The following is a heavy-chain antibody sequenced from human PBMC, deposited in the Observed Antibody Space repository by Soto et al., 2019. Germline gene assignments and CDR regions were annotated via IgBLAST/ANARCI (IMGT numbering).Heavy chain of an antibody. CDR1: GGTFSSYA. D-gene: IGHD3-16*01. CDR2: IIPIFGTA. Sequence: GASVKVSCKASGGTFSSYAISWVRQAPGQGLEWMGGIIPIFGTANYAQKFQGRVTITADESTSTAYMELSSLRSVDTAMYYCARDPGGKMDWFDPWGQGTLVTVSS. CDR3: ARDPGGKMDWFDP. J-gene: IGHJ5*02. V-gene: IGHV1-69*13.